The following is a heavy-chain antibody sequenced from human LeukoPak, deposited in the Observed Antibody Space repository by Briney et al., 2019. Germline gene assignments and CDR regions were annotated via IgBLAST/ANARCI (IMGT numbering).Heavy chain of an antibody. Sequence: GGSLRLSCAASGFTFSNYAMNWVRQAPGEGLEWVSGISGSGGSTYYADSVKGRFTISRDNSKNTLYLQMNSLSAEDTAVYSCAKCFFPGSGWYDYYFDYWGQGTLVTVSS. V-gene: IGHV3-23*01. D-gene: IGHD6-19*01. CDR3: AKCFFPGSGWYDYYFDY. CDR1: GFTFSNYA. J-gene: IGHJ4*02. CDR2: ISGSGGST.